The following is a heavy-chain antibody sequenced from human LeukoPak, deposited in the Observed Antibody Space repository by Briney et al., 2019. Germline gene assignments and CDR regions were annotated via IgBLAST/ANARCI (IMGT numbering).Heavy chain of an antibody. V-gene: IGHV3-23*01. CDR2: ISGNGGST. J-gene: IGHJ4*02. CDR1: GYTFSSYA. CDR3: AKDTYYDILTGRDYFDY. D-gene: IGHD3-9*01. Sequence: PGGSLRLSCAASGYTFSSYAMTWVRQAPGKGLKWVSLISGNGGSTYYADSVKGRFTTSRDNSKNTLYLQMNSLRAEDTAVYYCAKDTYYDILTGRDYFDYWGQGTLVTVSS.